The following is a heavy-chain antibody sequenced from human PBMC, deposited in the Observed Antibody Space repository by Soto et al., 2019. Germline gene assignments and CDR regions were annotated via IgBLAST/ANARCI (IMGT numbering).Heavy chain of an antibody. V-gene: IGHV1-69*02. CDR3: AITYCRDNSCPRDFDF. Sequence: QVQVVQCGAEVKKPESSVKVSCKPSGGTFNTYTVNWVRLAPGHGIEWMGRFIPILDMANYAQKFQDRVTITADRSTFTADMELNSLTSDDAAVYYCAITYCRDNSCPRDFDFWGPGTRVTVSS. J-gene: IGHJ4*02. D-gene: IGHD2-21*01. CDR1: GGTFNTYT. CDR2: FIPILDMA.